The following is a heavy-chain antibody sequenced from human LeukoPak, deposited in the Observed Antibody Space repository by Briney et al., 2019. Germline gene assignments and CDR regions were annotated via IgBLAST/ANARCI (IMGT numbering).Heavy chain of an antibody. V-gene: IGHV4-59*01. J-gene: IGHJ4*02. CDR3: ARTERGYSYGPLDY. CDR2: IYYSGST. CDR1: GGSISSYY. Sequence: PSETLSLTCTVSGGSISSYYWSWIRQPPGKGLEWIGYIYYSGSTNYNPSLKSRVTISVDTSKNQFSLKLSFVTAADTAVYYCARTERGYSYGPLDYWGQGTLVTVSS. D-gene: IGHD5-18*01.